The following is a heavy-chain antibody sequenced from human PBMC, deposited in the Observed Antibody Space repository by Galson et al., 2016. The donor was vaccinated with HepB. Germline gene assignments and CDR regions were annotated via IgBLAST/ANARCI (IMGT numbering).Heavy chain of an antibody. CDR2: IIPMFVKA. CDR3: ARWAGFAKDLWSGPFDS. CDR1: GYTFNAYY. D-gene: IGHD3-10*01. Sequence: SVKVSCKASGYTFNAYYMHWVRQAPGQGLEWMGWIIPMFVKAKYAEKFQGRVTITADESTSTAYMELRSLRSEDTAVYYCARWAGFAKDLWSGPFDSWGQGTLVTVSS. V-gene: IGHV1-69*13. J-gene: IGHJ4*02.